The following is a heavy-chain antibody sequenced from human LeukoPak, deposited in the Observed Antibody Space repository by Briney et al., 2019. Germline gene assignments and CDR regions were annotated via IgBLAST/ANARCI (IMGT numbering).Heavy chain of an antibody. V-gene: IGHV4-31*03. CDR2: IYYSGST. CDR1: GGSINSSRYY. CDR3: ARENLLFGVVRGVGFDY. Sequence: SETLSLTCTVSGGSINSSRYYWSWIRQHPGKGLEWIGYIYYSGSTYYNPSLKSRVTISVDTSKNQFSLKLSSVTAADTAVYYCARENLLFGVVRGVGFDYWGQGTLVTVSS. D-gene: IGHD3-10*01. J-gene: IGHJ4*02.